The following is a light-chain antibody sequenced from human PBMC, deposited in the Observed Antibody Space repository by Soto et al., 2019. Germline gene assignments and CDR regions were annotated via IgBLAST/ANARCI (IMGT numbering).Light chain of an antibody. J-gene: IGKJ5*01. CDR1: QSVLYSSNNKNY. CDR3: QQYHSIPIT. Sequence: DIVMTQSPDSLAVSLGERATINCKSSQSVLYSSNNKNYLAWYQQKPGHPPKVLIYWASTRESGVPDRFSGSGSGTDFTLTIISLQAEDVAVYYCQQYHSIPITFGQGTRLEIK. CDR2: WAS. V-gene: IGKV4-1*01.